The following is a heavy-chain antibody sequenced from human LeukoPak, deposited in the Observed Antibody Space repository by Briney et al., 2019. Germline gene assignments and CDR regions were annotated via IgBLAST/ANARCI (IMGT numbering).Heavy chain of an antibody. CDR1: GYSISSGYY. D-gene: IGHD3-10*01. Sequence: PSETLSLTCTVSGYSISSGYYWGWIRQPPGKGLEWIGSIYHSGSTYYNPSLKSRVTISVNTSKNQFSLKLSSVTAADTAVYYCASENSGSYYKRGAAFDIWGQGTMVTVSS. CDR3: ASENSGSYYKRGAAFDI. V-gene: IGHV4-38-2*02. CDR2: IYHSGST. J-gene: IGHJ3*02.